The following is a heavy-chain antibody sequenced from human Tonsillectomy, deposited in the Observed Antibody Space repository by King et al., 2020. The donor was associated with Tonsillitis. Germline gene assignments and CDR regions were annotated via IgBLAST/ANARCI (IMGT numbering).Heavy chain of an antibody. J-gene: IGHJ3*02. CDR2: ISYDGSNK. Sequence: VQLVESGGGVVQPGRSLRLSCAASGFSFSRYAMHWVRQAPGKGLEWVAVISYDGSNKYYADSVKGRFTISRDNSKNTLYLQMNSLRAEDTAVYYCAGVDSSGHDALDIWGQGTMVTVSS. CDR1: GFSFSRYA. CDR3: AGVDSSGHDALDI. V-gene: IGHV3-30*04. D-gene: IGHD3-22*01.